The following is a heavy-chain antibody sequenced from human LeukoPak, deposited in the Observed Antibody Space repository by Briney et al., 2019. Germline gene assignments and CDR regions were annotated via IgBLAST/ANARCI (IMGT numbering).Heavy chain of an antibody. D-gene: IGHD2-2*01. V-gene: IGHV1-2*02. CDR2: INPNSGGT. CDR3: ARDLCSSTSCPLDY. Sequence: ASVKVSCKASGHTFTGYYMHWVRPAPGQGLEWMGWINPNSGGTNYAQKFQGRVTMTRDTSISTAYMELSRLRSDDTAVYYCARDLCSSTSCPLDYWGQGTLVTVSS. J-gene: IGHJ4*02. CDR1: GHTFTGYY.